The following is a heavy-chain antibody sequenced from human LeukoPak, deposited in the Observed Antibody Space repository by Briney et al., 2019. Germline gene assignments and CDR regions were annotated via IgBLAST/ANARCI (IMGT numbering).Heavy chain of an antibody. D-gene: IGHD2-21*01. Sequence: PGGSLRLSCAASGFSFSSYAMSWVRQAPGKGLEWVSAISGSGGRTYYADSVKGRFTISRDNSKNTLSLQMNSLRAEDTAVYYCAKEYSQSESTSPLDYWGQGTLVTVSS. J-gene: IGHJ4*02. V-gene: IGHV3-23*01. CDR3: AKEYSQSESTSPLDY. CDR1: GFSFSSYA. CDR2: ISGSGGRT.